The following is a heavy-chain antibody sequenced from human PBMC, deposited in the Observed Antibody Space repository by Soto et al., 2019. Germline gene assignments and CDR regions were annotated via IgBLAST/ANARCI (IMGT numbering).Heavy chain of an antibody. D-gene: IGHD3-10*01. J-gene: IGHJ6*03. CDR2: FDPEDGET. Sequence: ASVKVSCKVSGYTLTELSMHWVRQAPGKGLAWMGGFDPEDGETIYAQKFQGRVTMTEDTSTDTAYMELSSLRSEDTAVYYCATDQLSRGNTMVRGAQNYYYMDVWGKGTTVTVSS. CDR3: ATDQLSRGNTMVRGAQNYYYMDV. CDR1: GYTLTELS. V-gene: IGHV1-24*01.